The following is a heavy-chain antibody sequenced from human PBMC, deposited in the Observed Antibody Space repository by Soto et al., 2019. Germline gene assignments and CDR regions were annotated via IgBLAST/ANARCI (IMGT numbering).Heavy chain of an antibody. J-gene: IGHJ6*02. V-gene: IGHV3-23*01. Sequence: EVQLLESGGGLVQPGGSLGLSCAASGFTFSSYAMSWVRQAPGKGLEWVSAISSSGSSTYYADSVKGRFTISRDNSKNTLYLQMNSLRAEDTAVYYCATDTSTWYGGLDYYAMDVWGQGTTVTVS. CDR1: GFTFSSYA. D-gene: IGHD6-13*01. CDR3: ATDTSTWYGGLDYYAMDV. CDR2: ISSSGSST.